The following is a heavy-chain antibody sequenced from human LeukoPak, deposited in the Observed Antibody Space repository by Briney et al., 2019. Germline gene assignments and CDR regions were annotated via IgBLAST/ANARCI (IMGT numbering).Heavy chain of an antibody. J-gene: IGHJ5*02. D-gene: IGHD2-15*01. CDR3: ARHPRVVLDTTRGFDP. Sequence: GESLKISCKGSGYSFTTHWIGWVRQMPGKGLEWMGIIYPDDSNTRYSPSFQGQVTLSADKSISTAYLQWSSLKASDTAIYYCARHPRVVLDTTRGFDPWGQGTLVTVSS. CDR1: GYSFTTHW. CDR2: IYPDDSNT. V-gene: IGHV5-51*01.